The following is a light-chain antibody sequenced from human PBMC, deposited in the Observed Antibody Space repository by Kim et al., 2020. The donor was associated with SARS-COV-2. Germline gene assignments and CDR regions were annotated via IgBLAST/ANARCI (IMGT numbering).Light chain of an antibody. V-gene: IGKV3-15*01. J-gene: IGKJ4*01. CDR2: GAS. CDR1: QSVRSN. Sequence: SVSPGERAPLSCTASQSVRSNLAWYQQQPGQAPRLLIYGASTRATGIPARFSGSGSGTEFTLTISSLQSEDFAVYYCQQYNNWSTFGGVTKVDIK. CDR3: QQYNNWST.